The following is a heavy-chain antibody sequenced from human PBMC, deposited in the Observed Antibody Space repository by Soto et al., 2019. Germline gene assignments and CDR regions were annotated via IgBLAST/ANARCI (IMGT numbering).Heavy chain of an antibody. J-gene: IGHJ6*02. CDR3: ASVGVVPAATIPYYYYGMDV. V-gene: IGHV4-59*01. CDR1: GGSISSYY. D-gene: IGHD2-2*01. CDR2: IYYSGST. Sequence: QVQLQESGPGLVKPSETLSLTCTVSGGSISSYYWSWIRQPPGKGLEWIGYIYYSGSTNYNPSLKSRVTISVDTSKNQFSLKLGAVAAADTAVYYCASVGVVPAATIPYYYYGMDVWGQGTTVTVSS.